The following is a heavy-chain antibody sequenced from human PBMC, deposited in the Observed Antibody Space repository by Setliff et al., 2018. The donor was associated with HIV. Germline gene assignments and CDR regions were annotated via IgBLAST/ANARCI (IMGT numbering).Heavy chain of an antibody. CDR2: IDHSGNI. V-gene: IGHV4-34*01. CDR1: GGSFNDYY. Sequence: LSLTCAVYGGSFNDYYWTWIRQPPGKGLEWIGEIDHSGNIKYHASLKSRVTISKDTSKNQISLEPRSVTAADTAVYYCARGLNYYGSGSYLPLGYWGQGTLVTVSS. J-gene: IGHJ4*02. D-gene: IGHD3-10*01. CDR3: ARGLNYYGSGSYLPLGY.